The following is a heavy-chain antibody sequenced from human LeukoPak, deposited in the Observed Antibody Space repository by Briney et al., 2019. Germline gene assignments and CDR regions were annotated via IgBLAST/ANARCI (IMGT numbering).Heavy chain of an antibody. Sequence: GGSLRLSCAASGFTFSSYAMSWVRQAPGKGLEWVSAISGSGGSTYYADSMKGRFTISRDNSKNTLYLQMNSLRAEDTAVYYCAKDGDYYDSSGYYTNDYWGQGTLVTVSS. CDR3: AKDGDYYDSSGYYTNDY. CDR2: ISGSGGST. V-gene: IGHV3-23*01. D-gene: IGHD3-22*01. J-gene: IGHJ4*02. CDR1: GFTFSSYA.